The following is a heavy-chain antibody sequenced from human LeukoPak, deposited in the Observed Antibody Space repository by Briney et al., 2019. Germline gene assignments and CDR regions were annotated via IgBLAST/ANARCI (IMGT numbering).Heavy chain of an antibody. CDR1: GGSFSTSSYY. CDR2: ISNGGST. Sequence: SETLSLTCTVSGGSFSTSSYYWGWIRQPPGKGLEWTGSISNGGSTYYNPSLKSRVTISVDTSKNHFSLKLSSVTAADTAVYYCARPSSAALRDFQYWGQGTLVTVSS. J-gene: IGHJ1*01. CDR3: ARPSSAALRDFQY. D-gene: IGHD6-13*01. V-gene: IGHV4-39*01.